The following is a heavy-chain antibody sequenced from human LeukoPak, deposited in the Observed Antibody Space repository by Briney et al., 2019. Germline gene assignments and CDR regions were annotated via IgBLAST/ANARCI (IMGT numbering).Heavy chain of an antibody. D-gene: IGHD6-19*01. Sequence: SETLSLTCIVSGGSISSYSWNWIRQSPGKELEWVGYISHSGTTSYNSPLKSRVTISVDTSRNQLSLKLTSVTAADTAVYYCARWDDSAWAFGNWGPGTLVTVSS. CDR3: ARWDDSAWAFGN. J-gene: IGHJ4*02. V-gene: IGHV4-59*08. CDR2: ISHSGTT. CDR1: GGSISSYS.